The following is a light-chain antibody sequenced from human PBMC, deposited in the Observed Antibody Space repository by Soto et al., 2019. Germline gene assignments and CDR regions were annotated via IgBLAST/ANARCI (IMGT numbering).Light chain of an antibody. V-gene: IGKV1-39*01. J-gene: IGKJ1*01. CDR2: GAT. CDR1: QNISYY. CDR3: QQSYTTPWT. Sequence: DIQMTQSPSSLSASVGDRVTITCRASQNISYYLNWFQQKSGKAPNLLIYGATTLHIGVPSRFSGSGSGTDFSLTISSLQPEDFGGYYCQQSYTTPWTFGQGSNVDVK.